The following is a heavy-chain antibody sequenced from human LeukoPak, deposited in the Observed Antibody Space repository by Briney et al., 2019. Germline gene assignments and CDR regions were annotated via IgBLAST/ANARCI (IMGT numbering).Heavy chain of an antibody. Sequence: GGSLRLSCAASGFTFSSYSMNWVRQAPGKGLEWVSSISSSSSYIYYADSVKGRFTISRDNAKNSLYLQMNSPRAEDTAVYYCARARWAGYCSGGSCYDDYWGQGTLVTVSS. J-gene: IGHJ4*02. CDR3: ARARWAGYCSGGSCYDDY. CDR1: GFTFSSYS. CDR2: ISSSSSYI. V-gene: IGHV3-21*01. D-gene: IGHD2-15*01.